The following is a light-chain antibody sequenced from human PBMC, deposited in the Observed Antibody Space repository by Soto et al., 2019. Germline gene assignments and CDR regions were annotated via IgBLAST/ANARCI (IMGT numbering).Light chain of an antibody. Sequence: QAVVTQPPSASGTPVQRVTISCSGSSSNIGSNTVNWYQQLPGTAPKLLIYSNNQRPSGVPDRFSGSKSGTSASLAISGLQSEDEADYYCAAWDDSLNGQGVFGTGTKLTVL. V-gene: IGLV1-44*01. CDR2: SNN. J-gene: IGLJ1*01. CDR3: AAWDDSLNGQGV. CDR1: SSNIGSNT.